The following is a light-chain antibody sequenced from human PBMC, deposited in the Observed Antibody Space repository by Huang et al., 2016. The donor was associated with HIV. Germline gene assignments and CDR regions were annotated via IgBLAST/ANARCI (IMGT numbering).Light chain of an antibody. Sequence: EIVLTQSPATLASSPGERATLSCRASQSVSSFLAWYHQKLGQAPRLLIYYACNRGTGIPARFSGSGSGTDFTLTISSLEPEDFAVYYCQQRSNLPLTFGQGTKVEIK. V-gene: IGKV3-11*01. CDR2: YAC. J-gene: IGKJ1*01. CDR1: QSVSSF. CDR3: QQRSNLPLT.